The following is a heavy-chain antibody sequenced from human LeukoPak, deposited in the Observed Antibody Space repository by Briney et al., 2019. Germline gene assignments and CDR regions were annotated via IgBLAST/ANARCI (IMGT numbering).Heavy chain of an antibody. V-gene: IGHV4-34*01. Sequence: SETLSLTCAVYGGSFSGYYWSWIRQPPGKGLEWIGEINHSGSTNYNPSLKSRVTISVDTSKNQFSLKLSSVTAADTAAYYCARGRPGTKPPYYYDSSPKKYYFDYWGQGTLVTVSS. CDR1: GGSFSGYY. CDR3: ARGRPGTKPPYYYDSSPKKYYFDY. J-gene: IGHJ4*02. D-gene: IGHD3-22*01. CDR2: INHSGST.